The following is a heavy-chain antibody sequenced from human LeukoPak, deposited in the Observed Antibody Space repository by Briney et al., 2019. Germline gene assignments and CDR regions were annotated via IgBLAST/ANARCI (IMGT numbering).Heavy chain of an antibody. V-gene: IGHV3-7*01. D-gene: IGHD1-26*01. CDR3: ARDPPEWEILNDY. CDR2: INQVGSEK. CDR1: GFSFSNYW. Sequence: GGSLRLFCAGAGFSFSNYWMNWVRQAPGKGLEWVATINQVGSEKKYVDSVKGRFTISRDNAKNSLYLQMNSLRAGDTAVYYCARDPPEWEILNDYWGQGTLVTVSS. J-gene: IGHJ4*02.